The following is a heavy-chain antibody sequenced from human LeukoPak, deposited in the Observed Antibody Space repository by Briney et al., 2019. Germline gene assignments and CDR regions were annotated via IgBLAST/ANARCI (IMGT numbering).Heavy chain of an antibody. CDR3: ARSTTPNENEYFEH. D-gene: IGHD2/OR15-2a*01. Sequence: VASVKVSCKASGYTFTGYYMHWVRQAPGQGLEWMGWINPNSGGTNYAQRFQGRVTMTRDTSISTAYMELSRLRSDDTAVYTCARSTTPNENEYFEHWGQGTLVTVSS. CDR1: GYTFTGYY. CDR2: INPNSGGT. J-gene: IGHJ1*01. V-gene: IGHV1-2*02.